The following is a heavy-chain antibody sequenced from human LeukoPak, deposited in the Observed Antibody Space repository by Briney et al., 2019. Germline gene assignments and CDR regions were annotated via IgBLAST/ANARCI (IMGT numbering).Heavy chain of an antibody. J-gene: IGHJ5*02. CDR3: TRDGPRSSGYPDT. V-gene: IGHV4-59*12. CDR1: GGSISSYY. CDR2: IYYSGST. Sequence: SETLSLTCTVSGGSISSYYWSWIRQPPGKGLEWIGYIYYSGSTNYNPSLKSRVTISVDTSKNQFSLKLSSVTAAVTAVYYCTRDGPRSSGYPDTWGQGTRVTVSS. D-gene: IGHD3-22*01.